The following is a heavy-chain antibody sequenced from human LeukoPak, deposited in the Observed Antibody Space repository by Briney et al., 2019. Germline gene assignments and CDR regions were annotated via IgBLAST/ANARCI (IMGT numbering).Heavy chain of an antibody. CDR3: AKEGDYYGSGSYRDGFDI. V-gene: IGHV3-30*02. CDR1: GFTFSSYG. Sequence: GGSLRLSCAAPGFTFSSYGVHWVRQAPGKGLEWVAFIRYDGSNKYYADSVKGRFTVSRDNSKNTLYLQMNSLRPEDTAVYYCAKEGDYYGSGSYRDGFDIWGQGTMVTVSS. J-gene: IGHJ3*02. D-gene: IGHD3-10*01. CDR2: IRYDGSNK.